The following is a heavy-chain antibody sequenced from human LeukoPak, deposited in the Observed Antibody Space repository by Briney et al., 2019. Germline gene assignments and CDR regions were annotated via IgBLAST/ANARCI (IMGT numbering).Heavy chain of an antibody. J-gene: IGHJ4*02. V-gene: IGHV1-2*02. Sequence: ASVKVSCKASGYTFTGYYMHWVRQAPGQGLEWMGWINPNSGGTNYAQKFQGRVTMTRDTSISTAYMELSRLRSDDTAVYYCARVPRYNWNDGKFDYWGQGTLVTVSS. CDR1: GYTFTGYY. D-gene: IGHD1-1*01. CDR2: INPNSGGT. CDR3: ARVPRYNWNDGKFDY.